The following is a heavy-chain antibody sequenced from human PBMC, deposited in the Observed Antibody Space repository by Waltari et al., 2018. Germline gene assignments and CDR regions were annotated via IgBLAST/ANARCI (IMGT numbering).Heavy chain of an antibody. D-gene: IGHD5-12*01. J-gene: IGHJ5*02. CDR1: GFTFSSYA. Sequence: EVQLLESGGGLVQPGGSLRLSCAASGFTFSSYAMSWVRQAPGKGLEWVSAIRGSGGSTSYADSGKGRFTISRDKSKNTLYLQMNSLIAEDTAVYYCAKPSGYVLNNWCDPWGQGTLVTVSS. CDR3: AKPSGYVLNNWCDP. V-gene: IGHV3-23*01. CDR2: IRGSGGST.